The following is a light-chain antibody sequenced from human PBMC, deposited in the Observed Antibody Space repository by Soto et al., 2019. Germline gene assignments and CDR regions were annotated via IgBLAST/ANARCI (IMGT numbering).Light chain of an antibody. J-gene: IGKJ4*01. V-gene: IGKV1-33*01. CDR2: DAS. CDR3: QQYDNLQLT. CDR1: QDISNY. Sequence: DIQMTQSPSSLSASVGDRVTITCQASQDISNYLNWYQQKPGKAPKLLIYDASNLETGVPSRFSGSGSGTDFTFTISSLQPVDIATYYCQQYDNLQLTFGAGTRVDIX.